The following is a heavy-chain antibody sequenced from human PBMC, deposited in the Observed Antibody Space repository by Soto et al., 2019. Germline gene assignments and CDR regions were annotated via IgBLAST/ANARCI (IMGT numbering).Heavy chain of an antibody. CDR1: GFTFSNYD. CDR3: ARGLGCSGGSCYSEY. J-gene: IGHJ4*02. CDR2: ISSSGSTI. Sequence: EVRLVESGGGLVQPGGSLRLSCAASGFTFSNYDVHWVRQAPGKGLEWVSYISSSGSTIYYADSVKGRFTISRDNAKNSLYLQMNSLRGDDTAVYYCARGLGCSGGSCYSEYWGQGTLVTVSS. D-gene: IGHD2-15*01. V-gene: IGHV3-48*01.